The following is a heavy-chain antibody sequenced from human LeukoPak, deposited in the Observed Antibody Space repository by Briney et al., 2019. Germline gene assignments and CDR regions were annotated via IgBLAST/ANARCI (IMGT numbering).Heavy chain of an antibody. Sequence: SETLSLTCAVYGGSFSGYYWSWIRQPPGKGLEWIGEINHSGSTNYSPSLKSRVTISVDTSKNQFSLKLSSVTAADTAVYYCARRNDFWSGYPFDYWGQGTLVTVSS. CDR3: ARRNDFWSGYPFDY. CDR1: GGSFSGYY. V-gene: IGHV4-34*01. CDR2: INHSGST. J-gene: IGHJ4*02. D-gene: IGHD3-3*01.